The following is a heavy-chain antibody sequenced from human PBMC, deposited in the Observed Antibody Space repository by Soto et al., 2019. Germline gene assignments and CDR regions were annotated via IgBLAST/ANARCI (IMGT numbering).Heavy chain of an antibody. D-gene: IGHD3-10*01. V-gene: IGHV4-4*07. CDR1: GGSINSYW. J-gene: IGHJ4*02. CDR2: VYSSGTT. CDR3: ARDIGSYAYGEGY. Sequence: SETLSLTCSVSGGSINSYWWSWIRQPAGKGLEWIGRVYSSGTTDYNPSLNSRATLSVETSKSQFSLKLSSVTAADTAVYYCARDIGSYAYGEGYWGQGIQVTVSS.